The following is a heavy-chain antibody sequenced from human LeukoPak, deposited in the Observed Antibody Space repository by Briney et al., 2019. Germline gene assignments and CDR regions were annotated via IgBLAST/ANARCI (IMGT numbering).Heavy chain of an antibody. Sequence: SQTLSLTCTVSGGSISSGSYYWSWIRQPAGKGLEWIGRIYTSGSTNYNPSLKSRVTISVDTSKNQFSLKLSSVTAADTAVYYCARELPSRIAAAGTIDYWGQGTLVTVSS. CDR3: ARELPSRIAAAGTIDY. D-gene: IGHD6-13*01. CDR1: GGSISSGSYY. J-gene: IGHJ4*02. V-gene: IGHV4-61*02. CDR2: IYTSGST.